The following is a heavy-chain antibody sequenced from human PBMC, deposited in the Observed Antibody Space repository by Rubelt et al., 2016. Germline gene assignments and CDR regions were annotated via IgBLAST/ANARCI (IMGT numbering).Heavy chain of an antibody. CDR2: IYYSGST. J-gene: IGHJ4*02. D-gene: IGHD6-19*01. CDR1: GGSISSGNYY. CDR3: ARHPLSSGCPDY. V-gene: IGHV4-39*07. Sequence: QLQLQESGPGLVKPSETLSLTCSVSGGSISSGNYYWGWIRQPPGKGLEWIGSIYYSGSTYYNPSLKSRVPISVDTSKNKFSLRLSSGTAADTAVYYCARHPLSSGCPDYWGQGTLVTVSS.